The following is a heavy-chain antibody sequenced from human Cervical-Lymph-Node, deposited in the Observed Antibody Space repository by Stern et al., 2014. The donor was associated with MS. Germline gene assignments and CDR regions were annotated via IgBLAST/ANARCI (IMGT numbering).Heavy chain of an antibody. V-gene: IGHV3-30*04. CDR1: GFTFSSFA. Sequence: DQLVESGGGLVQPGTSLRLSCAASGFTFSSFALHWVRQSPGKGLEWVAVTAKRGTKEYYGDSVKGRFTVSRDNANNMLYLQMNSLRAEDTAMYYCARGEEQVQRPATVCDWGQGTLVIVSS. CDR2: TAKRGTKE. D-gene: IGHD2-2*01. CDR3: ARGEEQVQRPATVCD. J-gene: IGHJ4*02.